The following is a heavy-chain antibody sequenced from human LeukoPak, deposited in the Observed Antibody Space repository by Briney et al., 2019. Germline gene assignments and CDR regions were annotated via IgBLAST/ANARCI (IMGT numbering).Heavy chain of an antibody. Sequence: GGSLRLSCAASGFTFSSYSMNWVRQAPGKGLEWVSYISGTGTTIYYADSVKGRFTISRDNAKYSLHLQMDSLRADDTAVYSCARGGLGSWTFDSWGQGTLVTVSS. D-gene: IGHD3-10*01. V-gene: IGHV3-48*04. CDR2: ISGTGTTI. J-gene: IGHJ4*02. CDR1: GFTFSSYS. CDR3: ARGGLGSWTFDS.